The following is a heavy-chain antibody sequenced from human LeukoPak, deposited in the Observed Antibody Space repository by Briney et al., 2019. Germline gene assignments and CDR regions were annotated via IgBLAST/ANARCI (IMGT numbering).Heavy chain of an antibody. CDR3: ARGRYCSSASCYTARSYYYGMDV. J-gene: IGHJ6*02. Sequence: PGGSLRLSCAASGFTFSSYDMHWVHQATGKGLEWVSTISTAGDTYYPGSVKGRFTISRENAKNSLYLQMNSLRAGDSAVYYCARGRYCSSASCYTARSYYYGMDVWGQGTTVTVSS. CDR2: ISTAGDT. CDR1: GFTFSSYD. D-gene: IGHD2-2*02. V-gene: IGHV3-13*01.